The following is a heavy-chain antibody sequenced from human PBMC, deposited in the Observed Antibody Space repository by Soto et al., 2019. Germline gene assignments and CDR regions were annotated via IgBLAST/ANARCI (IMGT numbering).Heavy chain of an antibody. CDR3: ARGGRLRHFDY. CDR2: ISYDGSDK. D-gene: IGHD5-12*01. Sequence: QGQVVESGGGVVQPGRALRLSCAASGFTFSSYAMHWVRQAPGKGLEWVAIISYDGSDKYYADSVKGRFTISRDNSKNTLYLQMNSLRTDDTAVYYCARGGRLRHFDYWGQGTLVTVSS. CDR1: GFTFSSYA. J-gene: IGHJ4*02. V-gene: IGHV3-30*04.